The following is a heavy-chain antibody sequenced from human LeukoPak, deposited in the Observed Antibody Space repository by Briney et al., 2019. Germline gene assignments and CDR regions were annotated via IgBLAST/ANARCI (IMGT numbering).Heavy chain of an antibody. V-gene: IGHV3-30*02. CDR2: IRYDGSNK. D-gene: IGHD1-7*01. CDR3: KTRTFDY. Sequence: GGSLRLPCAASGFTFSSYGMHWVRQAPGKGLEWVAFIRYDGSNKYYADSVKGRFTISRDNSKNTLYLQMNSLRAEDTAVYYCKTRTFDYWGQGTLVTVSS. CDR1: GFTFSSYG. J-gene: IGHJ4*02.